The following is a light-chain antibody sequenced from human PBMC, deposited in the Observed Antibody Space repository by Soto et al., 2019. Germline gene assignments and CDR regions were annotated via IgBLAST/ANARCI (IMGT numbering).Light chain of an antibody. CDR1: QSVTNW. J-gene: IGKJ2*01. CDR3: QQYTTYPYT. CDR2: DAS. V-gene: IGKV1-5*01. Sequence: DIQMTQSPSTLSASVGDRVTITCRASQSVTNWLAWYQQKPGKAPNLLIYDASRLQSGIPSRFSGSGSGTEFTLTISRLQPDDFATYYCQQYTTYPYTFGHGTKLEIK.